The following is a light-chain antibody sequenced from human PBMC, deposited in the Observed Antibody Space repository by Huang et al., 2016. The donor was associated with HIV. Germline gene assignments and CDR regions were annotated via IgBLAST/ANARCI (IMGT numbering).Light chain of an antibody. V-gene: IGKV3-15*01. CDR3: QQYNNWLT. CDR1: QSVSSN. J-gene: IGKJ4*01. Sequence: EIVMTQSPATLSVSPGERATLSCRASQSVSSNLAWYQKKPGQAPRRLIYGASTRATGIPARFSGSGSGTEFTLTISSLQSEDFAVYYCQQYNNWLTFGGGTKVEIK. CDR2: GAS.